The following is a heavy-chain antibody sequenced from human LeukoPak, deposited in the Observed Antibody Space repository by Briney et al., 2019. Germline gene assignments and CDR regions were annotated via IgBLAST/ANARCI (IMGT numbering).Heavy chain of an antibody. Sequence: SVKVSCKASGGTFNSYAISWVRQAPGQGLEWMGGIIPMSDTANYPQRFRGRLTITADIPTSTVYMELSSLRSEDTAVYYCAREDDTGRYMGDDAFDIWGQGTMVTVSS. D-gene: IGHD1-26*01. J-gene: IGHJ3*02. CDR1: GGTFNSYA. CDR2: IIPMSDTA. CDR3: AREDDTGRYMGDDAFDI. V-gene: IGHV1-69*06.